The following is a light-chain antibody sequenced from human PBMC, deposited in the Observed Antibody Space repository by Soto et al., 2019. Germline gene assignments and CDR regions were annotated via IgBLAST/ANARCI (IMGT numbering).Light chain of an antibody. Sequence: DIVISQSLLSLPFTPGEPAAIPCVSTLILLHNNGYNYLDWYMQKPGQSPQDLIYVGSNRASGVPDRFSGSGSGTDFTLKTSRVEAADVGVYYCMQALQSLTFGQGTRLEIK. CDR3: MQALQSLT. V-gene: IGKV2-28*01. CDR1: LILLHNNGYNY. J-gene: IGKJ5*01. CDR2: VGS.